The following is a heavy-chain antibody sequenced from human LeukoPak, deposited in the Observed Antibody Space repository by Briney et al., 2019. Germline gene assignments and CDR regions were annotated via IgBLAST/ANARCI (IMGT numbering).Heavy chain of an antibody. J-gene: IGHJ6*02. CDR3: ATDYPYAYYYDMDV. V-gene: IGHV3-48*01. CDR1: GFTFSAYN. CDR2: ISGSSSAI. D-gene: IGHD4-11*01. Sequence: GGSLRLSCAASGFTFSAYNMIWVRQAPGKGLEWLSYISGSSSAIYYADSVQGRFTISRDNAKNSLSLQMNSLRAEDTAVYYCATDYPYAYYYDMDVWGQGTTVTVSS.